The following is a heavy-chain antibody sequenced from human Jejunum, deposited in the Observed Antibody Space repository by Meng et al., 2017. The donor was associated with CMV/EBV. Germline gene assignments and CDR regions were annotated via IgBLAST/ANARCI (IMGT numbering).Heavy chain of an antibody. V-gene: IGHV4-4*07. D-gene: IGHD1-26*01. CDR2: IYTSGST. CDR3: ARESGSYYWFDP. CDR1: AGPISGYC. Sequence: ESGPGRGKSSEPLSLPCLVSAGPISGYCWSWSWQHAVKGLEWIVRIYTSGSTPYNPSLKSRLTMSVDLAKNQISLKLSSVTAADTAVYYCARESGSYYWFDPWGQGTLVTVSS. J-gene: IGHJ5*02.